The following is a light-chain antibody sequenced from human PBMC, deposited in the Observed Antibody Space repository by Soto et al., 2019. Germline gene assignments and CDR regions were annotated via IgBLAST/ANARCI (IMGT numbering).Light chain of an antibody. CDR2: GAL. CDR1: QSVTNSY. J-gene: IGKJ1*01. Sequence: ETVLTQSPGTLSLSPGERATLSCRASQSVTNSYLAWFQQKPGQAPRLLIFGALGRATGIPDRFSGSGSGTDFTLTISRLEPEDFAVYYCQQYATSPWTFGQGTKVEVK. V-gene: IGKV3-20*01. CDR3: QQYATSPWT.